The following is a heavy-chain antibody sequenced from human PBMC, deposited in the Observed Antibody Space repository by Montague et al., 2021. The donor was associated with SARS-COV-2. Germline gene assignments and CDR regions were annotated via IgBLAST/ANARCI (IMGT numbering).Heavy chain of an antibody. Sequence: SETLSLTCTVSGGSISSSSYYWGWIRQPPGKGLEWIGNIYYSGNTYYKPSLKSRVTISVDTSKNQFSLKLSSVAAADTAVYYCARDPWHITIFGVVTRYGMDVWGQGTTVTVSS. CDR2: IYYSGNT. J-gene: IGHJ6*02. CDR1: GGSISSSSYY. CDR3: ARDPWHITIFGVVTRYGMDV. V-gene: IGHV4-39*02. D-gene: IGHD3-3*01.